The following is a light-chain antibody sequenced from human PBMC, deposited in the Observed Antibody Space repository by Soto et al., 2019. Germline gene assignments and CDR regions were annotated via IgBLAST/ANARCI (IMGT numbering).Light chain of an antibody. CDR3: QQYVSTPWT. V-gene: IGKV3-20*01. Sequence: EIVLTQSPGTLSLSPLERDTLXRRPSQSVGNNYLAWYQQKPGQAPRLLIYGASSRATGIPDRFSGSGSGTDFTLSISRLEPEDFAVYHCQQYVSTPWTFGQGTKVDIK. J-gene: IGKJ1*01. CDR2: GAS. CDR1: QSVGNNY.